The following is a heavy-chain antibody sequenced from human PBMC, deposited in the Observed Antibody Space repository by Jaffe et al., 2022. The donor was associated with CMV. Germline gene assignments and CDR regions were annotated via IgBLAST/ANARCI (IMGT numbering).Heavy chain of an antibody. Sequence: QVQLVESGGGVVQPGRSLRLSCAASGFTFSSYGMHWVRQAPGKGLEWVAVIWYDGSNKYYADSVKGRFTISRDNSKNTLYLQMNSLRAEDTAVYYCARDGVTAMVTPYYYYGMDVWGQGTTVTVSS. CDR3: ARDGVTAMVTPYYYYGMDV. J-gene: IGHJ6*02. D-gene: IGHD5-18*01. CDR2: IWYDGSNK. V-gene: IGHV3-33*01. CDR1: GFTFSSYG.